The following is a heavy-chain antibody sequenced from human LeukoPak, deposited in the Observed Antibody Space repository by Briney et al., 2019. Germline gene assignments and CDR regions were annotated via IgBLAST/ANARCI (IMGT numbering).Heavy chain of an antibody. CDR2: ISGSGGST. V-gene: IGHV3-23*01. Sequence: PGGSLRLSCAASGFTFSSYAMSWVRQAPGKGLEWVSAISGSGGSTYYADSVKGRFTISRDNSKNTLYLQMNSLRVEDTAVYYYANPNRTVGSGSYYFLFSSWGQGTLVTVSS. CDR1: GFTFSSYA. J-gene: IGHJ5*02. CDR3: ANPNRTVGSGSYYFLFSS. D-gene: IGHD3-10*01.